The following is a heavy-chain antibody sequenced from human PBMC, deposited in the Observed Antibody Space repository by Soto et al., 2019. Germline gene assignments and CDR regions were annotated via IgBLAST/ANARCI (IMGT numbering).Heavy chain of an antibody. J-gene: IGHJ6*02. CDR2: IWYDGSNK. D-gene: IGHD2-2*02. CDR3: AREVVPAAIPYYYGMDV. Sequence: QVQLVESGGGVVQPGRSLRLSCAASGFTFSSYGMHWVRQAPGKGLEWAAVIWYDGSNKYYADSVKGRFTISRDNSKNTLYLQMNSLRAEDTAVYYCAREVVPAAIPYYYGMDVWGQGTTVTVSS. CDR1: GFTFSSYG. V-gene: IGHV3-33*01.